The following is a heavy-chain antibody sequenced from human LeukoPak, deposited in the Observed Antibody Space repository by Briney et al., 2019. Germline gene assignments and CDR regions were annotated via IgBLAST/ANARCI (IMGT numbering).Heavy chain of an antibody. CDR1: GYSFTRYW. Sequence: GESLKISCRGSGYSFTRYWIVWVRQLPGKGLELMGVIYPGEADTRYSPSFKGQITISADKSISTAYLQWSSLKASDTAMYYCARRGELSPADYWGQGTLVTVSS. V-gene: IGHV5-51*01. CDR3: ARRGELSPADY. CDR2: IYPGEADT. D-gene: IGHD3-16*02. J-gene: IGHJ4*02.